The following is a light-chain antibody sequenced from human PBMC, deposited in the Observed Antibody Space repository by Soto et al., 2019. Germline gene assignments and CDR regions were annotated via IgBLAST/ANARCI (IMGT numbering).Light chain of an antibody. Sequence: DIHMTQSPSPPPPPAGPPVLITSRPSQDIHNRLGWFQQKSEKARKSLIYRASNLQSGVPSRFVGSGSGTAFTLTIDNLQPEDFATYFCQQYDDYPLTFGGGTKV. CDR1: QDIHNR. V-gene: IGKV1D-16*01. CDR3: QQYDDYPLT. J-gene: IGKJ4*01. CDR2: RAS.